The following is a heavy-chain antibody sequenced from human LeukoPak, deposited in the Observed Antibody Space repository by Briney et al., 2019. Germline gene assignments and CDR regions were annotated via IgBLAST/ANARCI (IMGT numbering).Heavy chain of an antibody. V-gene: IGHV1-46*01. J-gene: IGHJ5*02. CDR3: ARDRRYSSSWYWFDP. D-gene: IGHD6-13*01. CDR1: GYTFTTYP. Sequence: ASVKVSCKASGYTFTTYPMNWVRQAPGQGLEWMGIINPSGGSTSYAQKFQGRVTMTRDTSTSTVYMELSSLRSEDTAVYYCARDRRYSSSWYWFDPWGQGTLVTVSS. CDR2: INPSGGST.